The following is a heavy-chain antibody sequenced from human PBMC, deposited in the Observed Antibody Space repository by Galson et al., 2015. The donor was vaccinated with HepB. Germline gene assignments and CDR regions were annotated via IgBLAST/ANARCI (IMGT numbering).Heavy chain of an antibody. CDR1: GVSIRSYY. CDR3: AGAVRVGYYAHDV. CDR2: IYYIGGS. V-gene: IGHV4-59*01. D-gene: IGHD3-22*01. Sequence: ETLSLTCSIAGVSIRSYYWSWVRQVPGMGLEWIGHIYYIGGSKYNPSLKSRVTISVDASASHLSLKLNSVSAADTGVYYCAGAVRVGYYAHDVWGQGTTVIVSS. J-gene: IGHJ6*02.